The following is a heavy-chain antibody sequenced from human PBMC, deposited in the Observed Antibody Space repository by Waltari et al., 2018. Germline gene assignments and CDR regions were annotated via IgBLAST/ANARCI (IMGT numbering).Heavy chain of an antibody. Sequence: EVQLVESGGGLVKPGGSLRLSCAASGFTFSGYSMNWVREAPGKGLEWVSSISSSSSYIYYADSVKGRFTISRDNAKNSLYLQMNSLRAEDTAVYYCARALERGGYDFDYWGQGTLVTVSS. D-gene: IGHD5-12*01. J-gene: IGHJ4*02. CDR1: GFTFSGYS. CDR3: ARALERGGYDFDY. V-gene: IGHV3-21*01. CDR2: ISSSSSYI.